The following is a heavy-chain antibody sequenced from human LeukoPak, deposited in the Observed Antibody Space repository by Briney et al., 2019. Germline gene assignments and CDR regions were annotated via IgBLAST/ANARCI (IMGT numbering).Heavy chain of an antibody. J-gene: IGHJ6*03. Sequence: GGSLRLSCAASGLTFSSYSMNWVRQAPGKGLEWVSSISSSSSYIYYADSVKGRFTISRDNAKNSLYLQMNSLRAEDTAVYYCARPSRHCSSTSCPLPNYYYYYYMDVWGKGTTVTVSS. CDR2: ISSSSSYI. CDR3: ARPSRHCSSTSCPLPNYYYYYYMDV. V-gene: IGHV3-21*01. CDR1: GLTFSSYS. D-gene: IGHD2-2*01.